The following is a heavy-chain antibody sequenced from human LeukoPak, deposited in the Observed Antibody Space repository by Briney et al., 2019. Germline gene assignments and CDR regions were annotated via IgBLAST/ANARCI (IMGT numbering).Heavy chain of an antibody. CDR1: GGSFSGYY. V-gene: IGHV4-34*01. J-gene: IGHJ6*03. CDR2: INHSGST. D-gene: IGHD6-13*01. Sequence: PSETLSLTCAVYGGSFSGYYWSWIRQPPGKGLEWIGEINHSGSTNYNPSLKSRVTISVDTSKNQFSLKLSSVTAADTAVYYCASRIAAAGRYYYYMDVWGKGTTVTVSS. CDR3: ASRIAAAGRYYYYMDV.